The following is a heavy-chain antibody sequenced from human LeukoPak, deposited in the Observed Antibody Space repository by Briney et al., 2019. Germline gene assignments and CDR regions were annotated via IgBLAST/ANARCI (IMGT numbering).Heavy chain of an antibody. Sequence: GGSLKLSCAASGFTFSGSAMHWVRQASGKGLEWVVRIRSKANSYATAYAASVKGRFTISRDDSKNTAYLQMNSLKTEDTAVYYCTRQAAATFLDYWGQGTLVTVSS. J-gene: IGHJ4*02. D-gene: IGHD3-16*01. CDR1: GFTFSGSA. CDR3: TRQAAATFLDY. V-gene: IGHV3-73*01. CDR2: IRSKANSYAT.